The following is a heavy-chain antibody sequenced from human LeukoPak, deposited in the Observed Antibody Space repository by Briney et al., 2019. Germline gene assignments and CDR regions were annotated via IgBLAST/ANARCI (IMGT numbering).Heavy chain of an antibody. CDR1: GGSISSYY. CDR2: IYYSGST. CDR3: ARGGILTGYYRYYFDY. J-gene: IGHJ4*02. V-gene: IGHV4-59*01. Sequence: PSETLSLTCTVSGGSISSYYWSWIRQPPGKGLERIGYIYYSGSTNYNPSLKSRVTISVDTSKNQFSLKLSSVTAADTAVYYCARGGILTGYYRYYFDYWGQGTLVTVSS. D-gene: IGHD3-9*01.